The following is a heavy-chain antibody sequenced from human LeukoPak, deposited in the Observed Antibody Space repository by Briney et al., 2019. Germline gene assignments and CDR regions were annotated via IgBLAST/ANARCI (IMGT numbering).Heavy chain of an antibody. Sequence: PSVKVSCKASGYTFNEYFIHWVRQAPGQGLEWMGWINPRNGHTEIAQNFQGRVTLTRDTSITTAYMDLITLKSDDTAVFYCAKDIDSTSGFDYWGQGTLVTVSS. CDR3: AKDIDSTSGFDY. V-gene: IGHV1-2*02. CDR2: INPRNGHT. CDR1: GYTFNEYF. J-gene: IGHJ4*02. D-gene: IGHD4-11*01.